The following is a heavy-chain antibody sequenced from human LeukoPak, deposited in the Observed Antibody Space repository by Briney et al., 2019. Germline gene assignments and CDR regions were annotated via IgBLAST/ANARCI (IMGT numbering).Heavy chain of an antibody. J-gene: IGHJ4*02. Sequence: GGSLRLSCAASGFTFSDYAMHWVRQAPGKGLEWVAVISYDGSNIYYADSVKGRFTISRDNSKNTLYLQMNSLRAEDTAVYYCARGGGSYGYYFDYWGQGTLVTVSS. D-gene: IGHD1-26*01. CDR1: GFTFSDYA. V-gene: IGHV3-30*04. CDR2: ISYDGSNI. CDR3: ARGGGSYGYYFDY.